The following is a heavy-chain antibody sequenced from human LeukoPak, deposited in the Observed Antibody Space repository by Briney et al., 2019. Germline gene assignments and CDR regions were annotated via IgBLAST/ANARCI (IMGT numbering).Heavy chain of an antibody. D-gene: IGHD3-10*01. V-gene: IGHV3-48*03. CDR1: GFSFSSCE. J-gene: IGHJ4*02. CDR2: INSNGRNI. Sequence: GGSLRLSCAASGFSFSSCEMNWVRQAPGKGLEWISYINSNGRNIDYADSVRGRFTISRDNAKNSLFLQMNSLRAEDTAVYYCLCLWFGKGVYWGRGTLVTVSS. CDR3: LCLWFGKGVY.